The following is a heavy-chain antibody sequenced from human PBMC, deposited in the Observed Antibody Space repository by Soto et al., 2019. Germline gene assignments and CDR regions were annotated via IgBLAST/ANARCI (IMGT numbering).Heavy chain of an antibody. D-gene: IGHD2-21*02. CDR2: IDPSDSYT. Sequence: GDSLKISCKGSGYSFTSYWISLVRQMPGKGLEWMGRIDPSDSYTNYSPSFQGHVTISADKSISTAYLQWSSLKASDTAMYYCAVAYCGGDCPLWGQGTLVTVSS. CDR1: GYSFTSYW. V-gene: IGHV5-10-1*01. J-gene: IGHJ4*02. CDR3: AVAYCGGDCPL.